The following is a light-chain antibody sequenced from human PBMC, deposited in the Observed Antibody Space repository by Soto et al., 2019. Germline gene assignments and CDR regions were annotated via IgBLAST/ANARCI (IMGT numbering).Light chain of an antibody. CDR3: RQYGRSLGFA. V-gene: IGKV3-20*01. CDR2: AAS. J-gene: IGKJ4*01. CDR1: QTVTSNF. Sequence: VLTQSPGTLSLSPGERATLSCRASQTVTSNFLAWYQEKPGQAPRLLIYAASSRATGIPDRFSGSASGTDFTLPISRLEPEDFAVYYCRQYGRSLGFAFGGGTKVEIK.